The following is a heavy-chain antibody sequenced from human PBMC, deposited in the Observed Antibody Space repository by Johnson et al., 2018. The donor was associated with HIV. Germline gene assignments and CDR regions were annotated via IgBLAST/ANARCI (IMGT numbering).Heavy chain of an antibody. D-gene: IGHD3-10*01. V-gene: IGHV3-30*14. CDR2: ISYDGSNK. J-gene: IGHJ3*02. Sequence: MQLVESGGGVVQPGRSLRLSCAASGFTFSSYAMHWVRQAPGKGLEWVASISYDGSNKYYADSVKGRFTISRDNSKNTLYLQMNSLRAEDTAVYYCARDPPSYGSGSYFRAFDIWGQGTMVTVSS. CDR3: ARDPPSYGSGSYFRAFDI. CDR1: GFTFSSYA.